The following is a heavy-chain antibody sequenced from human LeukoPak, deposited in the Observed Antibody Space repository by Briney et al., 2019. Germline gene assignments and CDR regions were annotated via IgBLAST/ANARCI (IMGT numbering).Heavy chain of an antibody. CDR3: ARAGSGYSFDY. CDR2: IYYSGST. D-gene: IGHD3-22*01. J-gene: IGHJ4*02. Sequence: PSETLSLTCTVSGGSSISSYYWSWIRQPPGKGLEWIGYIYYSGSTNYNPSLKSRVTISVDTSKNQFSLKLSSVTAADTAVYYCARAGSGYSFDYWGQRTRVTVSS. V-gene: IGHV4-59*01. CDR1: GGSSISSYY.